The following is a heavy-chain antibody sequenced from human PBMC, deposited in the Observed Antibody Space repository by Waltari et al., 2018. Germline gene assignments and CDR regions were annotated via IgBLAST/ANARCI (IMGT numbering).Heavy chain of an antibody. CDR1: GGSFSGYY. CDR2: INHSGMT. V-gene: IGHV4-34*01. J-gene: IGHJ3*02. Sequence: QMQLQQWCAGLFKPAETLSVTCHVYGGSFSGYYCSWIRQPPGKGLEWIGEINHSGMTNYNPSLKSRVTIAVDTSKNQFSLKLSSVTAADTAVYYCARGSPRRAFDIWGQGTMVTVSS. CDR3: ARGSPRRAFDI.